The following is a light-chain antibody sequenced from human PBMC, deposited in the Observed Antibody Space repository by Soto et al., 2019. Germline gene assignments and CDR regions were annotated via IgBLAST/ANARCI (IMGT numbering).Light chain of an antibody. J-gene: IGKJ1*01. V-gene: IGKV3-20*01. CDR3: HQYGRPRDWDRWT. CDR2: AAS. Sequence: EIVLTQSPGTLSLSPGERATLSCRASQSISSSNLAWYQQKPGRAPRLLLYAASNRAAGIPDRISGSGSGTEFTLTISSLEPEDFVMYYCHQYGRPRDWDRWTFGGGTKVEIK. CDR1: QSISSSN.